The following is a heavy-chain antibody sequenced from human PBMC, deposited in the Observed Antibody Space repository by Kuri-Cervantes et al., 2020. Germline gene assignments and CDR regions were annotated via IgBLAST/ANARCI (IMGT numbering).Heavy chain of an antibody. Sequence: LRLSCTVSGGSISSGGYYWSWIRQHPGKGLEWIGYIYYSGSTHYNPSLKSRVTISVDTSKNQFSLKLSSVTAADTAVYYCARTVADFFRRGSPFDYWGQGTLVTVSS. D-gene: IGHD6-19*01. V-gene: IGHV4-31*03. CDR1: GGSISSGGYY. CDR2: IYYSGST. CDR3: ARTVADFFRRGSPFDY. J-gene: IGHJ4*02.